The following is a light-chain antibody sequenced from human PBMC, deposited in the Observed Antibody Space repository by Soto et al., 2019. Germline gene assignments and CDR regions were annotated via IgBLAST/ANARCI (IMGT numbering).Light chain of an antibody. CDR3: MQALQTPYT. J-gene: IGKJ2*01. CDR2: LTF. CDR1: QSLLHSDGYTY. V-gene: IGKV2-28*01. Sequence: DIVMTQSPLSLPVTPGEPASISCRSSQSLLHSDGYTYMDWCLQKPGQSPQVLIYLTFNRASGVPDRFSGSGSGTDFTLKISRVEAEDAGVYYCMQALQTPYTFGQGTKLEIK.